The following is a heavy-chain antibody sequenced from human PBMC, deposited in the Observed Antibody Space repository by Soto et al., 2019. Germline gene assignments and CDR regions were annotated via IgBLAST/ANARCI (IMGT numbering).Heavy chain of an antibody. CDR2: ISKSGGTT. Sequence: GGSLRLSCVVSGFIFSSHEMNWVRQAPGKGPEWVSKISKSGGTTSYADSVKGRFTISRDNARDSLYLHMNSLRVEDTAVYYCAKDRQPDHFDSTGTDNWSQGTLVPVSS. CDR1: GFIFSSHE. V-gene: IGHV3-48*03. CDR3: AKDRQPDHFDSTGTDN. D-gene: IGHD2-8*02. J-gene: IGHJ4*02.